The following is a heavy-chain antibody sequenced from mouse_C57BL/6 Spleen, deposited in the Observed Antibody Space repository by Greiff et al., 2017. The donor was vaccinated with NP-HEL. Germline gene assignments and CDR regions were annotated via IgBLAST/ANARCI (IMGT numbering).Heavy chain of an antibody. J-gene: IGHJ4*01. V-gene: IGHV1-61*01. D-gene: IGHD3-2*02. CDR2: INPSDSET. CDR1: GYTFTSYW. CDR3: ARGCTGYNYAMDY. Sequence: QVQLQQPGAELVRPGSSVKLSCKASGYTFTSYWMDWVKQRPGQGLEWIGNINPSDSETHYNQKFKDKATLTVDKSSSTAYMQLSSLTSEDSAVSYCARGCTGYNYAMDYWGQGTTLTVSS.